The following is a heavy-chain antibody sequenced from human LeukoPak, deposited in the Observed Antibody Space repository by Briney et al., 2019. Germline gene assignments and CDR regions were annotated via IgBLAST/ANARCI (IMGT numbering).Heavy chain of an antibody. CDR1: GFTFSSYW. Sequence: GGSLRLSCAASGFTFSSYWMHWVRQVPGKGLEWVSVIYDGATTYYADSVKGRFTISRDNSKNTLYLQMNSLRADDTAVYYCAGDTGVVPAADYWGQGTLVTVSS. CDR2: IYDGATT. CDR3: AGDTGVVPAADY. V-gene: IGHV3-53*01. J-gene: IGHJ4*02. D-gene: IGHD1-14*01.